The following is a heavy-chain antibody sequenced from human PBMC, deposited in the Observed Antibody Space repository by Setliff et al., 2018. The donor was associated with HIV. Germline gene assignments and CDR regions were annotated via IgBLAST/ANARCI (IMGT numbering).Heavy chain of an antibody. CDR3: ARGGRSWFQNFHGAFDI. V-gene: IGHV4-38-2*01. Sequence: SLTCAVSGYSISSDYFWGWIRQPPGKRLEWIGSFYQSGNMYYNPSLKSRVTISVDTSKNQFSLRLTSVTAADTAVYYCARGGRSWFQNFHGAFDIWGQGTMVTVSS. CDR2: FYQSGNM. CDR1: GYSISSDYF. J-gene: IGHJ3*02. D-gene: IGHD3-16*01.